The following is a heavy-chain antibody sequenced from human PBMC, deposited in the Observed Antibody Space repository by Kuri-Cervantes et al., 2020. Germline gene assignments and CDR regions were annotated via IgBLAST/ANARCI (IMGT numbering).Heavy chain of an antibody. J-gene: IGHJ5*02. CDR3: ARGAGSSGWYLQWFDP. CDR2: IYTSGST. CDR1: GGSFSGYY. Sequence: GSLRLSCAVYGGSFSGYYWSWIRQPPGKGLEWIGRIYTSGSTNYNPSLKSRVTISVDKSKNQFSLKLNSVTAADTAVYYCARGAGSSGWYLQWFDPWGQGTLVTVSS. V-gene: IGHV4-34*01. D-gene: IGHD6-19*01.